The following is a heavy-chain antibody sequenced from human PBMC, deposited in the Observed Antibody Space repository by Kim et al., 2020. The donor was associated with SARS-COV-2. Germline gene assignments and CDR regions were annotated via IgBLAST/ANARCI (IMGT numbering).Heavy chain of an antibody. V-gene: IGHV4-39*07. CDR1: GGSISSSSYY. Sequence: SETLSLTCTVSGGSISSSSYYWGWIRQPPGKGLEWIGSIYYSGSTYYNPSLKSRVTISVDTSKNQFSLKLSSVTAADTAVYYCARDRQLWPHYYYYYGMDVWGQGTTVTVSS. CDR3: ARDRQLWPHYYYYYGMDV. CDR2: IYYSGST. D-gene: IGHD6-6*01. J-gene: IGHJ6*02.